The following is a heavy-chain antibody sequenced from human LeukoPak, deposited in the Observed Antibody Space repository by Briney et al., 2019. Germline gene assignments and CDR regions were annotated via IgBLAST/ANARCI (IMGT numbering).Heavy chain of an antibody. Sequence: SETLSLTCDIYGGSFSGYYWTWIRQPPGKGLEWIGEINHSRITNYNPSLKSRVTISVDTSKNQSSLKLSSVTAADTAVYYCARASSGWYGRVDPWGQGTLVTVSS. CDR2: INHSRIT. J-gene: IGHJ5*02. V-gene: IGHV4-34*01. CDR3: ARASSGWYGRVDP. CDR1: GGSFSGYY. D-gene: IGHD6-19*01.